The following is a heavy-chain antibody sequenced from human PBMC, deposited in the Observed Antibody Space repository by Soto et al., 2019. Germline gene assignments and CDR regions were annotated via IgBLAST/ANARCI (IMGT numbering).Heavy chain of an antibody. CDR3: ARENRGSSGWRGYYYYMDV. CDR1: GFTFSSYS. CDR2: ISSSSSYI. V-gene: IGHV3-21*01. D-gene: IGHD6-19*01. J-gene: IGHJ6*03. Sequence: GGSLRLSCAASGFTFSSYSMNWVRQAPGKGLEWVSSISSSSSYIYYADSVKGRFTIPRDNAKNSLYLQMNSLRAEDTAVYYCARENRGSSGWRGYYYYMDVWGKGTTVTVSS.